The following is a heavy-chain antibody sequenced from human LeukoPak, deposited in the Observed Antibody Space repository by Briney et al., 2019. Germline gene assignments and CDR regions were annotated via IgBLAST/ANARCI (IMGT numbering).Heavy chain of an antibody. J-gene: IGHJ4*02. V-gene: IGHV3-7*01. CDR2: IKPSGTET. Sequence: GGSLRLSCAASGFTFSTYWMTWVRQAPGKGLEWVANIKPSGTETYYGDPVKGRFTISRDNAKNLLYLQMSSLRAEDTAVYSCGRFGDEAGIDNWGQGTLVTDSS. CDR1: GFTFSTYW. CDR3: GRFGDEAGIDN. D-gene: IGHD3-10*01.